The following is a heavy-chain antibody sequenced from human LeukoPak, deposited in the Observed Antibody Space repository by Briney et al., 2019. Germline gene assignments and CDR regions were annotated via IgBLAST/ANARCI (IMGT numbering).Heavy chain of an antibody. D-gene: IGHD3-16*02. CDR3: TRVGVWGSYRYGLTDY. CDR2: IRSKAYGGTT. Sequence: PGGSLRLSCTASGFTFGDYAMSWVRQAPGKGLEWVGFIRSKAYGGTTEYAASVKGRFTISRDDSKSIAYLQMNSLKTEDTAVYYCTRVGVWGSYRYGLTDYGGQGTLVTVSS. V-gene: IGHV3-49*04. CDR1: GFTFGDYA. J-gene: IGHJ4*02.